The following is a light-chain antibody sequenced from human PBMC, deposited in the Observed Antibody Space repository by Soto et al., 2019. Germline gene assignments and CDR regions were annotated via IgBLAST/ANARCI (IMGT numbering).Light chain of an antibody. J-gene: IGLJ3*02. CDR3: SSYTNSRIRV. CDR2: DVT. Sequence: QSALTQPASVSGSPGQSITISCTGSSSDIGAYNYVSWYQQHPGRAPKLLIYDVTNRPSGLSNRFSGSKSGSTASLTISGLQAEDEADYYSSSYTNSRIRVCGGGTKLTVL. V-gene: IGLV2-14*01. CDR1: SSDIGAYNY.